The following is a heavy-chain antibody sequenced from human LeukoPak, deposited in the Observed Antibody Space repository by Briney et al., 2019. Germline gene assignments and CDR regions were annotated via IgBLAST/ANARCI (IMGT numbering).Heavy chain of an antibody. CDR1: GGSISSYD. Sequence: PSETLSLTCTVSGGSISSYDWSWIRQPAGKGLEWIGRTYTSGSTNYNPSLKSRVTMSVDMSKNQFSLKLSSMIAADTAVYYCARPQSSGWFRYWGQGTLVTVSS. D-gene: IGHD6-19*01. CDR3: ARPQSSGWFRY. V-gene: IGHV4-4*07. J-gene: IGHJ4*02. CDR2: TYTSGST.